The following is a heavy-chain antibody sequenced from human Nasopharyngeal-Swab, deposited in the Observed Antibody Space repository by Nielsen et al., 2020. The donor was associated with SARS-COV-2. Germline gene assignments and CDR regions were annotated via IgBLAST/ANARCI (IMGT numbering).Heavy chain of an antibody. Sequence: GGSLRLSCAESGFNFNTSWMTWVRQAPGKGLEWVANINPDGSEMQYVDSVKGRFTISRDNAENSLYLHMNSLRGDDTAVYYCAHYASAAYWGQGTLVTVSS. J-gene: IGHJ4*02. CDR1: GFNFNTSW. CDR2: INPDGSEM. CDR3: AHYASAAY. V-gene: IGHV3-7*03. D-gene: IGHD2-2*01.